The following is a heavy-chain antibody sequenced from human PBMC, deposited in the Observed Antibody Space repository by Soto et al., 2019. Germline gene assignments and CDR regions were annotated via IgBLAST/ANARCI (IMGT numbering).Heavy chain of an antibody. CDR2: ISGSGGST. CDR3: AKDTLGGEDYFDY. J-gene: IGHJ4*02. V-gene: IGHV3-23*01. Sequence: LGGSLRLSCAAPGFAFSSYAMSWVRQAPGKGLEWVSAISGSGGSTYYADSVKGRFTISRDNSKNTLYLQMNSLRAEDTAVYYCAKDTLGGEDYFDYWGQGTLVTVSS. CDR1: GFAFSSYA. D-gene: IGHD3-16*01.